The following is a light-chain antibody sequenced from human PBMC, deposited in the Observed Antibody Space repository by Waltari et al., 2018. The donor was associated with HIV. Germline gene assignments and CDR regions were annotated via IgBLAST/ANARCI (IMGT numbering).Light chain of an antibody. CDR3: QSYDSSLSGFWV. CDR1: SSNIGAGYD. J-gene: IGLJ3*02. V-gene: IGLV1-40*01. Sequence: QSVLTQPPSVSGAPGQRVTISCTGNSSNIGAGYDVHWCQQLPGIAPKLLIYVDSNRPSGVPDRFPGSKSGTSASLAITGLQAEDEADYYCQSYDSSLSGFWVFGGGTKLTVL. CDR2: VDS.